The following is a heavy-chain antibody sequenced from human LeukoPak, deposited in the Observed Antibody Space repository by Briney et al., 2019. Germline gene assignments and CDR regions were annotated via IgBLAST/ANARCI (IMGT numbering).Heavy chain of an antibody. J-gene: IGHJ4*02. Sequence: PSETLSLTCAVYGGSFSGYYWSWIRQPPGKGLEWIGEINHSGSTNYNPSLKSRVTISVDTSKNQFSLKLSSVTAADTAVYYCARDALMTGADYWGQGTLVTVSS. D-gene: IGHD3-9*01. CDR1: GGSFSGYY. CDR2: INHSGST. V-gene: IGHV4-34*01. CDR3: ARDALMTGADY.